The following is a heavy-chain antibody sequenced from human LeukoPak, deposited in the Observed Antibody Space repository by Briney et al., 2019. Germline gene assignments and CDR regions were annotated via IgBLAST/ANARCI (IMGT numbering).Heavy chain of an antibody. D-gene: IGHD2/OR15-2a*01. V-gene: IGHV4-34*01. CDR3: ASPPKGTFGRFSLARDY. Sequence: SETLSLTCAVYGGSFSGYYWSWIRQPPGKGLEWIGEINHSGSTNYNPSLKSRVTISVDTSKNQFSLKLSSVTAADTAVYYCASPPKGTFGRFSLARDYWGQGTLVTVSS. CDR1: GGSFSGYY. CDR2: INHSGST. J-gene: IGHJ4*02.